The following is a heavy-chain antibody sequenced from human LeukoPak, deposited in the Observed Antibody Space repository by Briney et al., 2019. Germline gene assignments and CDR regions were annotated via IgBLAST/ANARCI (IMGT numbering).Heavy chain of an antibody. D-gene: IGHD4-17*01. V-gene: IGHV3-21*04. Sequence: PGGSLRLSCAASGFTFSSYAMSWVRQAPGKGLEWVSSISSSSSYIYYADSVKGRFTISRDNAKNSLYLQMNSLRAEDTAVYYCAKVLYGDYLYYFDYWGQGTLVTVSS. CDR3: AKVLYGDYLYYFDY. J-gene: IGHJ4*02. CDR2: ISSSSSYI. CDR1: GFTFSSYA.